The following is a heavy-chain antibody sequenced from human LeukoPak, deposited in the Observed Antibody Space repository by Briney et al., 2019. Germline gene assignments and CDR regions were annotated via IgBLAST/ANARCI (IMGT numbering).Heavy chain of an antibody. CDR2: ISGSSSFI. Sequence: GGSLRLSCAASGFTFSSYNMNWVRQAPGEGLEWVSSISGSSSFISYADSMQGRFTISRDNARNSLYLQMNSLRAEDTAVYYCARDGLQAYYDSSGFFDYWGQGTLVTVSS. CDR3: ARDGLQAYYDSSGFFDY. V-gene: IGHV3-21*01. J-gene: IGHJ4*02. CDR1: GFTFSSYN. D-gene: IGHD3-22*01.